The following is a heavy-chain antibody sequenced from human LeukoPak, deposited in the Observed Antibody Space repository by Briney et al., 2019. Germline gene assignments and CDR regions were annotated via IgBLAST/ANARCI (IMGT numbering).Heavy chain of an antibody. Sequence: GGSLRLSCAAFSTYGMSWVRQAPGKGLEWVSVISGSGDITYHADSVKGRFTISRDNSKNTLYLQMNSLRAEDTAVYYCAKDDNRYGDYAHFDYWGQGTLVTVSS. J-gene: IGHJ4*02. D-gene: IGHD4-17*01. CDR2: ISGSGDIT. CDR1: STYG. CDR3: AKDDNRYGDYAHFDY. V-gene: IGHV3-23*01.